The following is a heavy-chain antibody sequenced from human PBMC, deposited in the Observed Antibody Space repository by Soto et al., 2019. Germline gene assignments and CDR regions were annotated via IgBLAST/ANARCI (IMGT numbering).Heavy chain of an antibody. Sequence: EVQVSESGGGLVQPGGSLRLSCATSGFTFSNYPMNWVRQAPGKGLEWVSGISAGGDRTYYADSVKGRFTIFRDNSKNPVSVRMNSLRGEDTAVYHCAGRVWGQGTLVTVSS. V-gene: IGHV3-23*01. J-gene: IGHJ4*02. CDR1: GFTFSNYP. CDR2: ISAGGDRT. CDR3: AGRV.